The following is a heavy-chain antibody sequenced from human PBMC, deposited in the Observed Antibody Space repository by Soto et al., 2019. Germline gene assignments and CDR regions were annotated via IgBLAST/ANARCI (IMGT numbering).Heavy chain of an antibody. Sequence: SETLSLTCTVSGGSISSSSYYWGWIRQPPGKGLEWIGSIYYSGSTYYNPSLKSRVTISVDTSKNQFSLKLSSVTAADTAVYYCARQGTYYDILTGYDLYYYYGMYVWGQGTTVTVSS. CDR3: ARQGTYYDILTGYDLYYYYGMYV. CDR1: GGSISSSSYY. CDR2: IYYSGST. J-gene: IGHJ6*02. D-gene: IGHD3-9*01. V-gene: IGHV4-39*01.